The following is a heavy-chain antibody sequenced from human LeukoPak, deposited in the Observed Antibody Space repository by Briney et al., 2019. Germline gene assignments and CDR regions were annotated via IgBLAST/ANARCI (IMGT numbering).Heavy chain of an antibody. CDR1: GGSISSSSHY. V-gene: IGHV4-39*07. J-gene: IGHJ4*02. D-gene: IGHD6-13*01. Sequence: PSETLSLTCTVSGGSISSSSHYWGWIRQPPGKGLEWIATMHYGGRRYYNPSLKSRVTFSVDTSKNQFSLRLNSVTAADTAVYYCARGEDGIAAAGYFDYWGQGTPVTVSS. CDR2: MHYGGRR. CDR3: ARGEDGIAAAGYFDY.